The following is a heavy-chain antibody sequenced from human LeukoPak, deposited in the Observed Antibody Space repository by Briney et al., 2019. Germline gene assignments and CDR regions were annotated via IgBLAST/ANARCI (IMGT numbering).Heavy chain of an antibody. CDR3: AREEAIFGQSRSAFDP. D-gene: IGHD3-3*01. Sequence: SVKVSCKASGGTFSSYAISWVGQAPGQGLEWMGGIIPIFGTANDAQKFQGRVTITTDESTSTAYMELSSLRSEDTAVYYCAREEAIFGQSRSAFDPWGQGTLVTVSS. V-gene: IGHV1-69*05. CDR2: IIPIFGTA. CDR1: GGTFSSYA. J-gene: IGHJ5*02.